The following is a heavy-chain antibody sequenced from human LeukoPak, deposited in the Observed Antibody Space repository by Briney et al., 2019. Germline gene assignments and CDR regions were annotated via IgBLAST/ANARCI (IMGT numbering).Heavy chain of an antibody. CDR3: AKGEQRVDY. CDR2: INFRGGTT. J-gene: IGHJ4*02. CDR1: GFTFSNFA. V-gene: IGHV3-23*01. D-gene: IGHD1/OR15-1a*01. Sequence: GGSLRLSCAASGFTFSNFAMSWVRQAPGKGLEWVSSINFRGGTTYYADSVKGRFTISRDNSKNTLYLQMNSLRAEDAAVYYCAKGEQRVDYWGQGTLVTVSS.